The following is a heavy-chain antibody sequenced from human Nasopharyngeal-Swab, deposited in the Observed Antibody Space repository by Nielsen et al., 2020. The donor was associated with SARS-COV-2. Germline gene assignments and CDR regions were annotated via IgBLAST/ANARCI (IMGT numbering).Heavy chain of an antibody. CDR3: ARSSSGWYDY. V-gene: IGHV4-31*11. CDR1: GGSFSGYY. Sequence: LRLSCAVYGGSFSGYYWSWIRQHPGKGLEWIGYIYYSGSTYYNPSLKSRVTISVDTSKNQFSLKLSSVTAADTAVYYCARSSSGWYDYWGQGTLVTVSS. J-gene: IGHJ4*02. CDR2: IYYSGST. D-gene: IGHD6-19*01.